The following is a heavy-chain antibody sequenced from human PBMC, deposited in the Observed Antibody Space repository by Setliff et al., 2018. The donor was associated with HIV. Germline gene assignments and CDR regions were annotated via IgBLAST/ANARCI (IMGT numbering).Heavy chain of an antibody. Sequence: SETLSLTCAVYGGSFTDFYWTFIRQSPGKGLEWIGEITYSGSTTYDPSLKSRITVSVDTSKNQFSLKLTSVTAADMGVYYYARGRKKTLAVSGTRYFDFWGQGTLVTVSS. CDR3: ARGRKKTLAVSGTRYFDF. CDR1: GGSFTDFY. CDR2: ITYSGST. V-gene: IGHV4-34*01. J-gene: IGHJ4*02. D-gene: IGHD6-19*01.